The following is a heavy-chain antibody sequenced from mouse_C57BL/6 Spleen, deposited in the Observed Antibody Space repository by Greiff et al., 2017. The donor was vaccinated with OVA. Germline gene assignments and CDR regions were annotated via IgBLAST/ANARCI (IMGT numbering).Heavy chain of an antibody. CDR1: GYTFTSYW. CDR2: IDPSDSYT. D-gene: IGHD2-4*01. J-gene: IGHJ2*01. V-gene: IGHV1-50*01. CDR3: ARGGLGYFDY. Sequence: QVQLQQPGAELVKPGASVKLSCKASGYTFTSYWMQWVNQRPGQGLEWIGEIDPSDSYTNYNQKFKGKATLTVDTSSSTAYMQLSSLTSEDSAVYYCARGGLGYFDYWGQGTTLTVSS.